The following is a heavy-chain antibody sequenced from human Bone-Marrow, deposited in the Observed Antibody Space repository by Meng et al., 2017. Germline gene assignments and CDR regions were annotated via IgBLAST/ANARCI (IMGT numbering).Heavy chain of an antibody. CDR3: ARDFNWGYDTKPHDY. V-gene: IGHV3-53*05. CDR1: GFTVKYIH. D-gene: IGHD1-14*01. Sequence: ESLKISCAVSGFTVKYIHMTWVRQAPGKGLDWVSVIYSGDNTYYADSVKGRFTISRDNSKNTLYLQMNSLRAEDTAIYYCARDFNWGYDTKPHDYWGQGTLVTVSS. CDR2: IYSGDNT. J-gene: IGHJ4*02.